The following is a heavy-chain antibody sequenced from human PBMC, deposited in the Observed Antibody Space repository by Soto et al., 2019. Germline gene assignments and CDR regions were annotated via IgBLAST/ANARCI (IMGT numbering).Heavy chain of an antibody. Sequence: ETLSLTCTVSGTSISSYYWSWIRQPPGKGLEWIANIHYSGTTNYNPSLASRVTLSVGTSKNQFSLKMTSVTAADRAMYFCARYNSYAIDYWGRGTLVTVSS. CDR1: GTSISSYY. CDR3: ARYNSYAIDY. V-gene: IGHV4-59*01. J-gene: IGHJ4*02. D-gene: IGHD2-8*01. CDR2: IHYSGTT.